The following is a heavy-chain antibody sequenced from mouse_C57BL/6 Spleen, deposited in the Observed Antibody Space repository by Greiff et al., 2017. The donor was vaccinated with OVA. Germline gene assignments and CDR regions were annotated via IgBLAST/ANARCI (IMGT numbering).Heavy chain of an antibody. V-gene: IGHV1-64*01. CDR2: IHPNSGST. CDR1: GYTFTSYW. D-gene: IGHD1-1*01. Sequence: QVQLKESGAELVKPGASVKLSCKASGYTFTSYWMHWVKQRPGQGLEWIGMIHPNSGSTNYNEKFKSKATLTVDKSSSTAYMQLSSLTSEDSAVYYSARDYYGSSYESYYFDYWGQGTTLTVSS. J-gene: IGHJ2*01. CDR3: ARDYYGSSYESYYFDY.